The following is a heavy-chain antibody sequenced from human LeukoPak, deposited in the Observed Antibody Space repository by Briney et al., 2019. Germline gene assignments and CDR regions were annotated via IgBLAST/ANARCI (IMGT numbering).Heavy chain of an antibody. Sequence: SVKVSCKASGGTFSSYAISWVRQAPGQGLEWMGGIIPIFGTANYAQKFQGRATITADESTSTAYMELSSLRSEDTAVYYCARATTAAFRWFDPWGQGTLVTVSS. J-gene: IGHJ5*02. CDR1: GGTFSSYA. D-gene: IGHD5-12*01. CDR2: IIPIFGTA. V-gene: IGHV1-69*13. CDR3: ARATTAAFRWFDP.